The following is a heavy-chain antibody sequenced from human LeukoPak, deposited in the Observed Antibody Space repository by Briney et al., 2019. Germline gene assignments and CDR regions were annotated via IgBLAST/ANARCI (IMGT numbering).Heavy chain of an antibody. CDR3: ARDDNDFWSDWFDP. J-gene: IGHJ5*02. V-gene: IGHV1-3*01. Sequence: ASVKVSCKASGYTFTSYAMHWVRQAPGQRLEWMGWINAGNGNTKYSQKFQGRVTITRDTSASTAYMELSSLRSEDTAVYYCARDDNDFWSDWFDPWGQGTLVTVSS. CDR2: INAGNGNT. CDR1: GYTFTSYA. D-gene: IGHD3-3*01.